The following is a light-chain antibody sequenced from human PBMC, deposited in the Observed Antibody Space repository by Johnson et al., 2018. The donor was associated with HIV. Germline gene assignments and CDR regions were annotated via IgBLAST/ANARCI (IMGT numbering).Light chain of an antibody. CDR3: GTWDTSRRAYV. Sequence: QSVLTQPPSVSAAPGQKVTISCSGSSSNIGNNYVSWYQQLPRTAPKLLIYENNKRPSGVPDRFSGSKSGPAATLGITGLQNGSEADYSCGTWDTSRRAYVFGSGTKVTVL. J-gene: IGLJ1*01. V-gene: IGLV1-51*02. CDR2: ENN. CDR1: SSNIGNNY.